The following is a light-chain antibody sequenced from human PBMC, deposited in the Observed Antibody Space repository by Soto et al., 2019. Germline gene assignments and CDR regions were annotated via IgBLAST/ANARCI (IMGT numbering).Light chain of an antibody. V-gene: IGLV1-44*01. J-gene: IGLJ1*01. CDR1: SSSIGSNA. CDR2: SNT. Sequence: QSVLTQPPSASGTPGQRVTISCSGSSSSIGSNAVSWYQQLPGTAPKLLIYSNTQRPSGVPDRFSGSKSGTSASLAISGLQSEDEADYYCAAWDDGLNGYVVGTGTKLTVL. CDR3: AAWDDGLNGYV.